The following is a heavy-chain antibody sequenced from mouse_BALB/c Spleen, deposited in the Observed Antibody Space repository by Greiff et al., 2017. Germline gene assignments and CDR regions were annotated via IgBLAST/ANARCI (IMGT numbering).Heavy chain of an antibody. CDR2: IDPENGDT. CDR1: GFNIKDYY. V-gene: IGHV14-4*02. D-gene: IGHD2-12*01. J-gene: IGHJ3*01. CDR3: EIYCSHGGFAY. Sequence: VQLQQSGAELVRPGASVKLSCTASGFNIKDYYMHWVKQRHEQGLEWIGWIDPENGDTEYAPKFQGKATMTADTSSNTAYLQLSSLTSEDSAVYCCEIYCSHGGFAYWGEGTLVTVSA.